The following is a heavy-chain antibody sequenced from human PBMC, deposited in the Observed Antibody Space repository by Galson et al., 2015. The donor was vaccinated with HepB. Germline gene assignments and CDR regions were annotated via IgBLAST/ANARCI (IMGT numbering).Heavy chain of an antibody. J-gene: IGHJ4*02. CDR3: ARRYTRFPYDY. Sequence: SETLSLTCTVSGGSISSSSYYWGWIRQPPGKGLEWIGSIYYSGSTYYNPSLKSRVTISVDTSKNQFSLKLSSVTAADTAVYYCARRYTRFPYDYWGQGTLVTVSS. V-gene: IGHV4-39*01. CDR2: IYYSGST. D-gene: IGHD3-16*02. CDR1: GGSISSSSYY.